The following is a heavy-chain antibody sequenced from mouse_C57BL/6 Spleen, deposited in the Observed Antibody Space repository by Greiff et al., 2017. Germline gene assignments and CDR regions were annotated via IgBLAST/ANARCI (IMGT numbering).Heavy chain of an antibody. CDR2: ISSGGSYT. D-gene: IGHD3-1*01. V-gene: IGHV5-6*02. CDR1: GFTFSSYG. J-gene: IGHJ3*01. CDR3: ARQRAQRGFAY. Sequence: DVMLVESGGDLVKPGGSLKLSCAASGFTFSSYGMSWVRQTPDKRLEWVATISSGGSYTYYPDSVKGRFTISRDNAKNTLYLQMSSLKSEDTAMYYFARQRAQRGFAYGGQGTLVTVSA.